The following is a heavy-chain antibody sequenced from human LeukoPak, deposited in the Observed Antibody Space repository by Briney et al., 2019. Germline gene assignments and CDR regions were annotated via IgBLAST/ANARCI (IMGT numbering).Heavy chain of an antibody. D-gene: IGHD6-19*01. CDR2: IYHSGST. CDR1: SYSISSGYY. CDR3: ARRGLGSGWLSYDY. Sequence: SETLSLTCAVSSYSISSGYYWGWIRQPPGKGLEWVGSIYHSGSTYYNPSLKSRVTISVDTSKNQFSLKLSSVTAADTAVYYCARRGLGSGWLSYDYWGQGTLVTVSS. J-gene: IGHJ4*02. V-gene: IGHV4-38-2*01.